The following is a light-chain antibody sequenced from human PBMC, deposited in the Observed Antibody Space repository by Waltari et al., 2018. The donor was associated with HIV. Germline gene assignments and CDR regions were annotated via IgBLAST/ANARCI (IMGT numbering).Light chain of an antibody. V-gene: IGLV1-47*01. CDR3: AAWDDSLRGSYV. Sequence: QSVLTQPPSASGTPGQRVTISCSGSSFNIGRNFVSWYQQLPRTAPKVLIFRDNQRPSGVPDRFSGSKSGASASLAISGLRSEDEADYYCAAWDDSLRGSYVFGPGTKVTVL. CDR1: SFNIGRNF. CDR2: RDN. J-gene: IGLJ1*01.